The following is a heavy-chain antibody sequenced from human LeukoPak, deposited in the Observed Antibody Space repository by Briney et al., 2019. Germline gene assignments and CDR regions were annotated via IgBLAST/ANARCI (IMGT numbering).Heavy chain of an antibody. CDR3: AKAPQGYPYGDYYFNY. V-gene: IGHV3-23*01. Sequence: PGGSLRLFCAASGFTFSCYPVSLVRQAPGKGLEWVSAIIGSGGSTYYADSVKGRFTISRDNSENTLSLQMNSLRAEDTAVCYFAKAPQGYPYGDYYFNYWGQGTLVTVSS. J-gene: IGHJ4*02. CDR2: IIGSGGST. D-gene: IGHD2-15*01. CDR1: GFTFSCYP.